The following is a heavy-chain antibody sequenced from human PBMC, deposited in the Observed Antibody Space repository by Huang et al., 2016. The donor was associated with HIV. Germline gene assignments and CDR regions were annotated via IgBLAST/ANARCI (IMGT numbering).Heavy chain of an antibody. CDR2: ISAYNGNT. CDR3: ARPVGAAPSVYYYYMDV. D-gene: IGHD1-26*01. J-gene: IGHJ6*03. V-gene: IGHV1-18*04. CDR1: GYTFTSYG. Sequence: QVQLVQSGAEVKKPGASVKVSCKASGYTFTSYGISWVRQAPGQGLEWMGWISAYNGNTNYAQKLQGRVTMTTDTSTSTAYMELRSLRSDDTTVYYCARPVGAAPSVYYYYMDVWGKGTTVTVSS.